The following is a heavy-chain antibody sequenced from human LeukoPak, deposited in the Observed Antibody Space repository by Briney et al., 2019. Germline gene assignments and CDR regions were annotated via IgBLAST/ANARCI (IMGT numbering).Heavy chain of an antibody. D-gene: IGHD3-10*01. V-gene: IGHV1-46*01. Sequence: ASVKVSCKASGYTFTSYYMHWVRQAPGQGLEWMGIINPSGGSTSYAQKFQGRVTITTDTSTSTVYMELSSLRSEDTAVYYCARALHYYGSGSYFTEGYYYYYGMDVWGQGTTVTVSS. CDR2: INPSGGST. J-gene: IGHJ6*02. CDR3: ARALHYYGSGSYFTEGYYYYYGMDV. CDR1: GYTFTSYY.